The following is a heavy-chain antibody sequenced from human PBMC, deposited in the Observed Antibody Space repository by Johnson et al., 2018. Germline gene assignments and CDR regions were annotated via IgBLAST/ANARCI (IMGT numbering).Heavy chain of an antibody. CDR2: ISYDGSNK. V-gene: IGHV3-30*03. CDR1: GFTFSSYG. J-gene: IGHJ6*03. D-gene: IGHD2-2*01. CDR3: ARVNCSSTSCYGHYYYMDV. Sequence: QVQLVESGGGVVQPGRSLRLSCAASGFTFSSYGMHWVRQAPGKGLEWVAVISYDGSNKYIADSVKGGFTISRDNSKNPLYLQMNSLRAEETAVYYCARVNCSSTSCYGHYYYMDVWGKGTTVTVSS.